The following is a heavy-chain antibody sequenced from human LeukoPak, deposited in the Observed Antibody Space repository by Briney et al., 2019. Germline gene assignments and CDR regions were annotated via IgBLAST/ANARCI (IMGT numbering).Heavy chain of an antibody. J-gene: IGHJ6*04. CDR3: ARAVYDFWSGYYNRGGAELDV. CDR1: GFTFSDYY. V-gene: IGHV3-11*04. CDR2: ISSSGSTI. Sequence: PGGSLRLSCAASGFTFSDYYMSWIRQAPGKGLEWVSYISSSGSTIYYADSVKGRFTISRDNAKNSLYLQMNSLRAEDTAVYYCARAVYDFWSGYYNRGGAELDVWGKGTTVTVSS. D-gene: IGHD3-3*01.